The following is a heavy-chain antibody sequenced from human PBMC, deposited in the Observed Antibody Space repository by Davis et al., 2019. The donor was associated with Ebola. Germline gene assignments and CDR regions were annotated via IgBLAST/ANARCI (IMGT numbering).Heavy chain of an antibody. CDR1: GFNFADYA. V-gene: IGHV3-9*01. CDR2: ISWNSGSI. D-gene: IGHD5-18*01. J-gene: IGHJ6*02. Sequence: GGSLRLSCTASGFNFADYAMHWVRQAPGKGLEWVSSISWNSGSINYADSVKGRFTISRDNAKNSLYLQMNSLRAEDTALYYCAKEDTALNVGGMDVWGQGTTVTVSS. CDR3: AKEDTALNVGGMDV.